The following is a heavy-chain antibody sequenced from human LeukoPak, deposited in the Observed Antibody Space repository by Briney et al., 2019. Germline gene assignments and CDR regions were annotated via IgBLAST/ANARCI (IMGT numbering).Heavy chain of an antibody. J-gene: IGHJ4*02. Sequence: PGGSLRLSCAASGFIFTDYWMHWVRQAPGKELVWVARIRGDGRATTYADSVKGRFTISRDNSKNTLYLQMNSLRAEDTAVYYCARDNGGGYFDYWGQGTLVTVSS. D-gene: IGHD1-26*01. V-gene: IGHV3-74*01. CDR1: GFIFTDYW. CDR3: ARDNGGGYFDY. CDR2: IRGDGRAT.